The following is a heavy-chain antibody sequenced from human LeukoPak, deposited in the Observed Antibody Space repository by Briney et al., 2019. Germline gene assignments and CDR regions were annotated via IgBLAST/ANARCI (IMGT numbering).Heavy chain of an antibody. CDR3: ARDSRIQLWLN. D-gene: IGHD5-18*01. J-gene: IGHJ4*02. CDR2: ISSSSSHI. V-gene: IGHV3-21*01. Sequence: GGSLRLSCAASGFTFSSDSMNWVRQAPGKGLEWVSSISSSSSHIYYADSVKGRFTISRDNAKNSLYLQMNSLRAEDTAVYYCARDSRIQLWLNWGQGTLVTVSS. CDR1: GFTFSSDS.